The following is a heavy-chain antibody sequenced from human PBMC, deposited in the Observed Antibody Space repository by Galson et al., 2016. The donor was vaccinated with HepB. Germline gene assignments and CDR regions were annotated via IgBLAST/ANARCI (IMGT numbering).Heavy chain of an antibody. CDR1: GYNFTNYW. J-gene: IGHJ5*02. Sequence: QSGAEVKKPGEFLRISCKGSGYNFTNYWITWVRQMPGKGLEWMGRIDPSDSYTNYRPSFQGHVTISVDKSISTAYLQWSSLKSSDTAIYYCARRRTDYVGGFDPWGQGTLVTVSS. CDR2: IDPSDSYT. V-gene: IGHV5-10-1*01. D-gene: IGHD4-17*01. CDR3: ARRRTDYVGGFDP.